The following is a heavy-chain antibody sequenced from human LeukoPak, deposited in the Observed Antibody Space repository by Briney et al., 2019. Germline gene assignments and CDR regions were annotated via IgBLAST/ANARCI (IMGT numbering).Heavy chain of an antibody. Sequence: PSETLSLTCTVSGGSISSYYWSWIRQPPGKGLEWIGYIYYSGSTNYNSSLKSRVTISVDTSKNQFSLKLSSVTAADTAVYYCARGSVDYGDYDFDYWGQGTLVTVSS. CDR3: ARGSVDYGDYDFDY. D-gene: IGHD4-17*01. J-gene: IGHJ4*02. CDR1: GGSISSYY. V-gene: IGHV4-59*12. CDR2: IYYSGST.